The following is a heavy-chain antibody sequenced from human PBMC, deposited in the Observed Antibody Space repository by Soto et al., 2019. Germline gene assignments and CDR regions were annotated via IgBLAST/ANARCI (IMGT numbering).Heavy chain of an antibody. CDR1: GGSISSSSYY. CDR3: ARREFYCSGGSCYRGFDY. J-gene: IGHJ4*02. D-gene: IGHD2-15*01. V-gene: IGHV4-39*01. Sequence: QLQLQESGPGLVKPSETLSLTCTVSGGSISSSSYYWGWIRQPPGKGLEWIGSIYYSGSTYYNPSLKSRVTISVDTSKNRFSLKLSSVTAADTAVYYCARREFYCSGGSCYRGFDYWGQGTLVTVSS. CDR2: IYYSGST.